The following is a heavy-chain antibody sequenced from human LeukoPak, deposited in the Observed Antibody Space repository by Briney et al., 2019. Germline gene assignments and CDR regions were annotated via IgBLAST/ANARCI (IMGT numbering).Heavy chain of an antibody. J-gene: IGHJ5*02. CDR3: ARQSLGSPVDP. Sequence: GESPKISRKGSGYSFTSYWIGWVRQMPGKGVEGMGIIYPDDSDTRYSPSFQCQVTISADNSISTAYLQWSSLKASDTAMYYCARQSLGSPVDPWGQGTLVTVSS. V-gene: IGHV5-51*01. CDR1: GYSFTSYW. CDR2: IYPDDSDT. D-gene: IGHD3-10*01.